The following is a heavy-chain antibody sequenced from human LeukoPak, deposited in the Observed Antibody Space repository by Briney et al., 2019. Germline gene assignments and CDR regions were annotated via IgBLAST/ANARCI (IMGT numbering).Heavy chain of an antibody. CDR3: AKESEMATIPFDY. CDR2: ISGSGGST. D-gene: IGHD5-24*01. J-gene: IGHJ4*02. V-gene: IGHV3-23*01. CDR1: GFTFSSYA. Sequence: GGSLRFSCAASGFTFSSYARSWVRQAPGKGLEWVSAISGSGGSTYYADSVKGRFTISRDNSKNTLYLQMNSLRAEDTAVYYCAKESEMATIPFDYWGQGTLVTVSS.